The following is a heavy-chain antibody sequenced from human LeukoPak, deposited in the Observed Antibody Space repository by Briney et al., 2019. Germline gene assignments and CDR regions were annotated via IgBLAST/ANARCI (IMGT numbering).Heavy chain of an antibody. CDR1: GFTFSSYA. CDR2: ISGSGGST. V-gene: IGHV3-23*01. D-gene: IGHD3-22*01. Sequence: PGGSLRLSCAASGFTFSSYAMGWVRQAPGKGLEWVSAISGSGGSTYYADSVKGRFTISRDNSKNTLYLQMNSLRAEDTAVYYCANLQYYYDSSGYPDYWGQGTLVTVSS. CDR3: ANLQYYYDSSGYPDY. J-gene: IGHJ4*02.